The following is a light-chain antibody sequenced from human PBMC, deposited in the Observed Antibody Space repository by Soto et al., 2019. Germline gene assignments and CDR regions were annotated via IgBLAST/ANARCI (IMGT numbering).Light chain of an antibody. CDR3: QQYNSYLGLT. J-gene: IGKJ4*01. CDR1: QTISSW. CDR2: KAS. Sequence: DIQMTQSPSTLPASVVDRVTITCRASQTISSWLAWYQQKPGKAPKLLIYKASTLKSGVPSRFSGSGSGTEFTLTISSLQPDDFATYYCQQYNSYLGLTFGGGTKVDNK. V-gene: IGKV1-5*03.